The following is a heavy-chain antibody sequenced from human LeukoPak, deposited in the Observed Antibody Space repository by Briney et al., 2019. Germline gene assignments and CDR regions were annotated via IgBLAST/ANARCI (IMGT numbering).Heavy chain of an antibody. CDR3: ARVTYGSVDWFDP. Sequence: ASVKVSCKASGYTFTGYYMHWVRQAPGQGREWMGWVNPNIGGTNYAQKFQGRVTMTRDTSISTAYMELSRLRSDDTAVYYCARVTYGSVDWFDPWGQGTLVTVSS. CDR2: VNPNIGGT. J-gene: IGHJ5*02. D-gene: IGHD3-10*01. V-gene: IGHV1-2*02. CDR1: GYTFTGYY.